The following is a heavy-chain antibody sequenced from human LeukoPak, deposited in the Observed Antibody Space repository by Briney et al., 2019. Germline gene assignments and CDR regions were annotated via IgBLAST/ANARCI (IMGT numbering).Heavy chain of an antibody. V-gene: IGHV3-11*05. J-gene: IGHJ6*02. Sequence: GGSLRLSCAASGFTFSDYYMTWIRQAPGKGLEWVSYISSSSTYTNYADSVKGRFTISRDNSRNSLSLQMNSLRVEDTAVYCCARGPPIWFGERSVYQYGMDVWGQGTTVTVSS. CDR2: ISSSSTYT. CDR1: GFTFSDYY. CDR3: ARGPPIWFGERSVYQYGMDV. D-gene: IGHD3-10*01.